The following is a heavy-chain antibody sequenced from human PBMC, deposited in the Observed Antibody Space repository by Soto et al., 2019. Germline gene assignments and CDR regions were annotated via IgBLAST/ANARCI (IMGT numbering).Heavy chain of an antibody. V-gene: IGHV1-8*01. D-gene: IGHD3-3*01. CDR3: ARGRVAGFYYYGMDV. CDR2: MNPNSGNT. J-gene: IGHJ6*02. Sequence: QVQLVQSGAEVKKPGASVKVSCKTSGYTFTSYDLNWVRQATGQGLEWMGWMNPNSGNTGYAQKFQGRVTMTRNTSISTAYMELSSLTSEDTAMYCCARGRVAGFYYYGMDVWGQGTTVTVSS. CDR1: GYTFTSYD.